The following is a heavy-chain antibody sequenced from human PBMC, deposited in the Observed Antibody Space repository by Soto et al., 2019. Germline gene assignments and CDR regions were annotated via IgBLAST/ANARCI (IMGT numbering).Heavy chain of an antibody. D-gene: IGHD2-15*01. CDR2: INSDGSST. Sequence: PGGSLRLSCAASGFTFSSYWVHWVRQAPGKGLVWVSRINSDGSSTSYADSVKVRFTISRDNAKNTLYLQMNSLRAEDTAVYYCAREPASYRDCSGGSCLHNWFDPWGQGTLVTVSS. CDR1: GFTFSSYW. J-gene: IGHJ5*02. V-gene: IGHV3-74*01. CDR3: AREPASYRDCSGGSCLHNWFDP.